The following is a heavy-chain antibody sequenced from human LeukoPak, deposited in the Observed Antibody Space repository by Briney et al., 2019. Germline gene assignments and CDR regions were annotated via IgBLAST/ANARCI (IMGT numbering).Heavy chain of an antibody. D-gene: IGHD6-19*01. CDR2: INPSGSIT. J-gene: IGHJ4*02. Sequence: ASVKVSCKASGFTFTSYSMQWVRQAPGQRLEWMGIINPSGSITSYTQKFQGRVTITRDTSTSTVYMELSRLRSDDTAVYYCARDKTSGNVRGLAVARTLDYWGQGTLVTVSS. CDR3: ARDKTSGNVRGLAVARTLDY. CDR1: GFTFTSYS. V-gene: IGHV1-46*01.